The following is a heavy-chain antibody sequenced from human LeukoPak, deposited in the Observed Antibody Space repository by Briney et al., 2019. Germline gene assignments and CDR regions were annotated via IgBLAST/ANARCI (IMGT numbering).Heavy chain of an antibody. V-gene: IGHV3-73*01. Sequence: GGSLRLSCAASGFTFSGSAMHWVRQASGKGLEWVGRIRSKANSYATAYAASVKGRFTISRDDSKNTAYLQMNSLKTEDTAVYYCTRRITMVRGVMDWGQGTLVTVSS. CDR1: GFTFSGSA. D-gene: IGHD3-10*01. J-gene: IGHJ4*02. CDR3: TRRITMVRGVMD. CDR2: IRSKANSYAT.